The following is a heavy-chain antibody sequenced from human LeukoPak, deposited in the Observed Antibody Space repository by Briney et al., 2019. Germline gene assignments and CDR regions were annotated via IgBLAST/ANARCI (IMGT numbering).Heavy chain of an antibody. V-gene: IGHV1-18*01. J-gene: IGHJ5*02. CDR3: ARDPAIDCSSTSCSPRGFDP. Sequence: ASVQVSCKASGYTFTSYGISWVRQAPGQGLEWMGWISAYNGNTNYAQKLQGRVTMTTDTSTSTAYMELRSQRSDDTAVYYCARDPAIDCSSTSCSPRGFDPWGQGTLVTVSS. D-gene: IGHD2-2*01. CDR2: ISAYNGNT. CDR1: GYTFTSYG.